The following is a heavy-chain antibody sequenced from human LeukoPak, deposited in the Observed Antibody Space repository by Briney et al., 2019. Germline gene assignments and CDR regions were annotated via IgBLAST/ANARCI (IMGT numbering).Heavy chain of an antibody. CDR2: INQDGSQK. CDR3: ATVRTYTNFDY. J-gene: IGHJ4*02. V-gene: IGHV3-7*05. Sequence: QPGGSLRLSCAASGFTFSGYWMSWVRQAPGKGLEWVANINQDGSQKYYVDSVKGRFTISRDNAKNSLYLQMNSLGAEDTAVYYCATVRTYTNFDYWGQGTLVTVSS. D-gene: IGHD5-18*01. CDR1: GFTFSGYW.